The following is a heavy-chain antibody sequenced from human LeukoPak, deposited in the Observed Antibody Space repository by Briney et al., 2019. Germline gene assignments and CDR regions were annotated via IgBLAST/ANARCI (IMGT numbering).Heavy chain of an antibody. Sequence: GGSLRLSCAASGFTFSDYYMSWIRQAPGKGLEWGSYISSSGSTIYYADSVKGRFTISRDNAKNSLYLQMNSLRAEDTAVYYCARDKLPYYDFWSGPAGGMDVWGQGTTVTVSS. J-gene: IGHJ6*02. CDR2: ISSSGSTI. CDR1: GFTFSDYY. V-gene: IGHV3-11*01. D-gene: IGHD3-3*01. CDR3: ARDKLPYYDFWSGPAGGMDV.